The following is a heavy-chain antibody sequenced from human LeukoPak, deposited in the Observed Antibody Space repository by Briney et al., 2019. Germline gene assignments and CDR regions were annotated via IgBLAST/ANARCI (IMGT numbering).Heavy chain of an antibody. V-gene: IGHV4-34*01. J-gene: IGHJ5*02. CDR1: GGSFSGYY. D-gene: IGHD1-1*01. Sequence: SETLSLTCAVYGGSFSGYYWSWIRQPPGKGLEWIGEINHSGSTNYNLSLKSRVTISVDTSKNQFSLKLSSVTAADTAVYYCARGRRSSTGTLSWFDPWGQGTLVTVSS. CDR3: ARGRRSSTGTLSWFDP. CDR2: INHSGST.